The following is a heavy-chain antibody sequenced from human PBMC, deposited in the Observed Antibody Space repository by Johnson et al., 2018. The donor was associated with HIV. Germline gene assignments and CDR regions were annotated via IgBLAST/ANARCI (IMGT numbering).Heavy chain of an antibody. D-gene: IGHD4-23*01. CDR1: GFSVRTNY. CDR2: IYSDGTT. J-gene: IGHJ3*02. Sequence: VQLVESGGGLIQPGGSLRLSCAASGFSVRTNYMSWVRQAPGKGLEWVSVIYSDGTTSFAQYVKGRFSISRDNSKNTLYLQMNSLRAEDTAVYYCTTDLVTPHAFDIWGQGTMVTVSS. CDR3: TTDLVTPHAFDI. V-gene: IGHV3-53*01.